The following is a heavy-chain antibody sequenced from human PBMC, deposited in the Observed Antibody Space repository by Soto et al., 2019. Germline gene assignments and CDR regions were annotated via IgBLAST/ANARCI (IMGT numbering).Heavy chain of an antibody. D-gene: IGHD1-7*01. CDR2: INHSGST. V-gene: IGHV4-34*01. CDR1: GGSFSGYY. CDR3: ASGKLELINY. Sequence: QVQLQQWGAGLLKPSETLSLTCAVYGGSFSGYYWSWIRQPPGKGLEWIGEINHSGSTNYNPSLKSRVTISVDTSKNQFSLKLSSVTAADTAVYYCASGKLELINYWGQGTLVTVSS. J-gene: IGHJ4*02.